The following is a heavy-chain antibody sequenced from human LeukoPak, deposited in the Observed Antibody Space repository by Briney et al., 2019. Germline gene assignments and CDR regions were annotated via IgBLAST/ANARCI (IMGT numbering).Heavy chain of an antibody. Sequence: GGSLRLSCSASGFTFSSYTMHWVRQAPGKGLEYVSAISSDGGSTYYVNSVKGRFTISRDNAKNSLYLQMSGLRVEDTAVYYCARGENLLSGPYQRAFDYWGQGTLVTVSS. V-gene: IGHV3-64*04. J-gene: IGHJ4*02. CDR2: ISSDGGST. CDR3: ARGENLLSGPYQRAFDY. D-gene: IGHD1-26*01. CDR1: GFTFSSYT.